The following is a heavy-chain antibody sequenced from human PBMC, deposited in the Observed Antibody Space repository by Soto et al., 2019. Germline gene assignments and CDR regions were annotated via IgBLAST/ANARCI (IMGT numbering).Heavy chain of an antibody. D-gene: IGHD4-17*01. J-gene: IGHJ5*02. CDR1: GYTFTRYC. CDR3: ARHLTTNNWFDP. V-gene: IGHV1-46*03. Sequence: GSSVKVSCKASGYTFTRYCMHWVRQAPGQGLEWMGIINPSGGSTSYAQKFQGRVTMTRDTSTSTVYMELSSLRSEDTAVYYCARHLTTNNWFDPWGQATLVTVSS. CDR2: INPSGGST.